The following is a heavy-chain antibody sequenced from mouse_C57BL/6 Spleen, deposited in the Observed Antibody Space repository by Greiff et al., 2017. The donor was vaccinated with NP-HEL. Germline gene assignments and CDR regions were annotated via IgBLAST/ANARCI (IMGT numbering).Heavy chain of an antibody. J-gene: IGHJ4*01. Sequence: QVQLQQSGAELMKPGASVKLSCKATVYTFTGYWIEWVKQRPGHGLEWIGEILPGSGSTNYNEKFKGKATFTADTSSNTAYMQLSSLTTEDSAIYYCARGETAQAPYYYAMDYWGQGTSVTVSS. CDR3: ARGETAQAPYYYAMDY. V-gene: IGHV1-9*01. CDR1: VYTFTGYW. CDR2: ILPGSGST. D-gene: IGHD3-2*02.